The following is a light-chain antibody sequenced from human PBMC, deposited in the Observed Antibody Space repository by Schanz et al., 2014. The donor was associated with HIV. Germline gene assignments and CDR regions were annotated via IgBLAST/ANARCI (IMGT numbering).Light chain of an antibody. CDR2: GAS. CDR1: QTVSSNS. J-gene: IGKJ1*01. Sequence: EIVLTQSPGTLSLSPGERATLSCRASQTVSSNSLGWYQQKRGQAPRLLIFGASNRATGIPDRFSGGVAGTDFTLTISRVEPEDYAVYYCQQYGSSPWTFGQGTRVDVK. V-gene: IGKV3-20*01. CDR3: QQYGSSPWT.